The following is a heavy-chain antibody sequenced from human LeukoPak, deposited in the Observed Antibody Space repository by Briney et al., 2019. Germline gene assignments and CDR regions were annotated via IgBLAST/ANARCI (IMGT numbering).Heavy chain of an antibody. CDR1: GYTFTNYY. J-gene: IGHJ4*02. CDR3: ARLNDFWSGYYFDY. D-gene: IGHD3-3*01. Sequence: ASVKVSCKASGYTFTNYYIHWVRQAPGHGLECMGMTNPIGGSTSDAQKFQGRVTMTRDMSKSTVYMELSSLRSEDTAVYYCARLNDFWSGYYFDYWGQGTLVTVSS. V-gene: IGHV1-46*01. CDR2: TNPIGGST.